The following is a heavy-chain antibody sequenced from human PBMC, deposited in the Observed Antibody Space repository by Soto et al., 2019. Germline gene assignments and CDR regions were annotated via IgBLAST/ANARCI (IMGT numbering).Heavy chain of an antibody. Sequence: PGGSLRLSCAASGFTFDDYTMHWVRQAPGKGLEWVSLISWDGGSTHYADSVKGRFTISRDNSKNSLYLQMNSLRTEDTALYYCAKARSVVAANDAFDIWGQGTMVTVSS. CDR3: AKARSVVAANDAFDI. J-gene: IGHJ3*02. CDR1: GFTFDDYT. D-gene: IGHD5-12*01. CDR2: ISWDGGST. V-gene: IGHV3-43*01.